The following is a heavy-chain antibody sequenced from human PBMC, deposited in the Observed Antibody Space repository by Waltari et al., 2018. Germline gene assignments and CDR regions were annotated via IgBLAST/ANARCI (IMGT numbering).Heavy chain of an antibody. D-gene: IGHD1-26*01. CDR1: GFTFGDYA. CDR3: TRDGMEWELLTDY. Sequence: EVQLVESGGGLVQPGRSLRLSCTASGFTFGDYAMSWVRQAPGKGLEWVGFIRSKAYGGTTEYAASVKGRFTISRDDSKSIAYLQMNSLKTEDTAVYYCTRDGMEWELLTDYWGQGTLVTVSS. J-gene: IGHJ4*02. V-gene: IGHV3-49*04. CDR2: IRSKAYGGTT.